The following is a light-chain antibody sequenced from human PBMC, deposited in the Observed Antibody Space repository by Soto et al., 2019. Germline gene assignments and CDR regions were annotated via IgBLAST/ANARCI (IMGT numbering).Light chain of an antibody. V-gene: IGLV2-14*01. CDR3: SSYTTNKTLL. Sequence: QSALTQPASVSGSPGQSITISCTGTSSDVGAYNFVSWYQQHPGKAPKLIFYEVSNRPPGLSDRFSGSKSGTTASLTSSGLQAEDEADYFCSSYTTNKTLLFGGGTKLTVL. CDR2: EVS. J-gene: IGLJ2*01. CDR1: SSDVGAYNF.